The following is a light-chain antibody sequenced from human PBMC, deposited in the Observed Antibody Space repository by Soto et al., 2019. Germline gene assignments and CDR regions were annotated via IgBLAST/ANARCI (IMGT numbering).Light chain of an antibody. CDR2: KAS. J-gene: IGKJ2*01. CDR1: QSIDNW. V-gene: IGKV1-5*03. CDR3: QQYNIYSPYT. Sequence: DAQMTQSPSTLSASVGDRVTITCRVSQSIDNWLAWYQQKPGKAPKVLIYKASTLQSGVPSRFSGSGWGTEFTLTISSLQPDDFATYYCQQYNIYSPYTFGQGTRLAIK.